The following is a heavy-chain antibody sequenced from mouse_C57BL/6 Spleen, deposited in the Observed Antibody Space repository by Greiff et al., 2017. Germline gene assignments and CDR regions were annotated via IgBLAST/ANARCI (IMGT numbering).Heavy chain of an antibody. CDR1: GYTFTSYW. D-gene: IGHD1-1*02. Sequence: VQLQQPGAELVMPGASVKLSCKASGYTFTSYWMHWVKQRPGQGLEWIGEIDPSDSYTNYNQKFKGKSTLTVDKSSSTAYMQLSSLTSEDSAVYYCARWYPYAMDYWGQGTSVTVSS. J-gene: IGHJ4*01. V-gene: IGHV1-69*01. CDR3: ARWYPYAMDY. CDR2: IDPSDSYT.